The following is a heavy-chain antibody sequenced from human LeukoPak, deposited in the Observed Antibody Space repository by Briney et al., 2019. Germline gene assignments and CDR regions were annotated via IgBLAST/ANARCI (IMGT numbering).Heavy chain of an antibody. J-gene: IGHJ4*02. D-gene: IGHD5-12*01. CDR3: ARAPTRGWLRYGDY. V-gene: IGHV3-30-3*01. CDR1: GFTFSSYA. CDR2: ISYDGSNK. Sequence: GGSLRLSCAASGFTFSSYAMHWVRQAPGKGLEWVAVISYDGSNKYYADSVKGRFTISRDNAKNSLYLQMNSLRAEDTAVYYCARAPTRGWLRYGDYWGQGTLVTVSS.